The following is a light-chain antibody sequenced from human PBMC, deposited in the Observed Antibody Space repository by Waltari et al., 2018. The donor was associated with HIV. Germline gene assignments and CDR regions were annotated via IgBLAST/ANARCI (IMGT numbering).Light chain of an antibody. J-gene: IGKJ4*01. CDR3: QQYFSTPLT. CDR1: QSVLFSSSNKNY. CDR2: WAS. Sequence: IVMTQSPDSLAVSLGERATINCKSSQSVLFSSSNKNYLSWYQQKPGQPPKLLIYWASTRESGVPDRFSGGGSGTDFTLTISSLQAEDVAVYYCQQYFSTPLTFGGGTNVEIK. V-gene: IGKV4-1*01.